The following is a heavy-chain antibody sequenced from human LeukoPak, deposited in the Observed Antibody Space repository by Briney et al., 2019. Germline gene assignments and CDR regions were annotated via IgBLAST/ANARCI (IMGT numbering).Heavy chain of an antibody. V-gene: IGHV1-8*03. CDR2: MNHNCGNT. CDR1: GYTFTRYD. J-gene: IGHJ3*02. Sequence: VSVKVPYKACGYTFTRYDIHWVRQATAQGLEWMGWMNHNCGNTGYAQKFQGRVTITRNTHISTAYMELCSLRTEDTAVYYCARTYSSGWYFGDAFDIWGQGTMVTVSS. D-gene: IGHD6-19*01. CDR3: ARTYSSGWYFGDAFDI.